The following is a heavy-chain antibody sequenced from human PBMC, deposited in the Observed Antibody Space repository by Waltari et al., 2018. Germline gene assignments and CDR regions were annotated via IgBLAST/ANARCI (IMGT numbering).Heavy chain of an antibody. J-gene: IGHJ6*02. D-gene: IGHD3-22*01. Sequence: QVQLVESGGGVVQPGGSLRLPCPASEFPFSSSAMHWVRQAPGKGLEWVAVISYNEKNIYYVDSVKGRFTISRDNSKKKLYLQMSSLRDEDTAVYYCARDYCDRTNCHGMDVWGQGTTVTVSS. V-gene: IGHV3-30*03. CDR2: ISYNEKNI. CDR1: EFPFSSSA. CDR3: ARDYCDRTNCHGMDV.